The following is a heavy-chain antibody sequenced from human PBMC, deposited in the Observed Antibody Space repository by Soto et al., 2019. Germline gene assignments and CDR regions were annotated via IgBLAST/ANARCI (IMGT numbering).Heavy chain of an antibody. CDR2: ISGKNGGT. J-gene: IGHJ4*02. CDR3: ARAKRITGDFDY. D-gene: IGHD3-3*01. V-gene: IGHV1-18*01. Sequence: LEQSGPEVKKPGASVKVSCKASGYSFTDYGVTWVRQAPGQGLEWMGWISGKNGGTNYAQELQGRVTMTTDTSTKTVYLEMRSLKSDDTAVYYCARAKRITGDFDYWGQGTLVAVSS. CDR1: GYSFTDYG.